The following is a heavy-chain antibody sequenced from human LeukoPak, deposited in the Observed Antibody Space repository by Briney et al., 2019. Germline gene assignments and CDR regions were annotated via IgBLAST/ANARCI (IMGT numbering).Heavy chain of an antibody. CDR1: GYTFTSYY. CDR3: ARGDFGVWGSYRPYYFDY. J-gene: IGHJ4*02. D-gene: IGHD3-16*02. V-gene: IGHV1-46*01. Sequence: GASVKASCKASGYTFTSYYMHWVRQAPGQGLEWMGIINPSGGSTSYAQKFQGRVTMTRDTSTSTVYMELSSLRSEDTAVYYCARGDFGVWGSYRPYYFDYWGQGTLVTVSS. CDR2: INPSGGST.